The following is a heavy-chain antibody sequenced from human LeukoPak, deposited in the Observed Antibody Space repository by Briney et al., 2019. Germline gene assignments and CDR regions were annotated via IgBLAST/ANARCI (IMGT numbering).Heavy chain of an antibody. D-gene: IGHD5-18*01. CDR1: GGSFSGYY. V-gene: IGHV4-34*01. CDR2: INHSGST. J-gene: IGHJ5*02. Sequence: SETLSLTCAVYGGSFSGYYWSWIRQPPGKGLEWIGEINHSGSTNYNPPLKSRVTISVDTSKNQFSLKLSSVTAADTAVYYCARPNRLRVRLYSYGSDYWFDPWGQGTLVTVSS. CDR3: ARPNRLRVRLYSYGSDYWFDP.